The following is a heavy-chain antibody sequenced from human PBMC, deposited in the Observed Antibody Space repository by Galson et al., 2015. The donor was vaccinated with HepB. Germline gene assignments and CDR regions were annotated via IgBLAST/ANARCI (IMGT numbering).Heavy chain of an antibody. CDR2: TYYRAKWYS. J-gene: IGHJ6*02. CDR3: ARVTGTIYYYGMEV. Sequence: CAISGDSVSSNSAAWYWIRRSPSRGLEWLGRTYYRAKWYSDYAVSVRSRITINPDTSKNQSSLQLNSVTPQDTAVYYCARVTGTIYYYGMEVWGQGTTVTVSS. CDR1: GDSVSSNSAA. D-gene: IGHD1-20*01. V-gene: IGHV6-1*01.